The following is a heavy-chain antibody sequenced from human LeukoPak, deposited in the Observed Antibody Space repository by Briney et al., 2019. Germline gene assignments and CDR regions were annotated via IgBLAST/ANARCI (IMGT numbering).Heavy chain of an antibody. J-gene: IGHJ4*02. D-gene: IGHD3-22*01. V-gene: IGHV4-39*01. Sequence: SETLSLTCTVSGGSISSSSYYWGWIRQPPGKGLEWIGSIYYSGSTYYNPSLKSRVTISVDTSKNQFSLKLSSVTAADTAVYYCARTTYDSSGYYCPYFAYWGQGTLVTVSS. CDR1: GGSISSSSYY. CDR2: IYYSGST. CDR3: ARTTYDSSGYYCPYFAY.